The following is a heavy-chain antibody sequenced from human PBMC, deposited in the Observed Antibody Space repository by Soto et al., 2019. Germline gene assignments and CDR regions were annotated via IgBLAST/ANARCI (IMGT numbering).Heavy chain of an antibody. Sequence: QVQLVESGGGLVKPGGSLRLSCAASGFTFSDYYMSWIRQAPGKGLEWASYISSSSSYTNYADSVKGRFTISRDNAKNSLYLQMNSLRAEDTAVYYCAGQVFGRSSWYPDYWGQGTLVTVSS. CDR1: GFTFSDYY. J-gene: IGHJ4*02. CDR2: ISSSSSYT. CDR3: AGQVFGRSSWYPDY. D-gene: IGHD6-13*01. V-gene: IGHV3-11*05.